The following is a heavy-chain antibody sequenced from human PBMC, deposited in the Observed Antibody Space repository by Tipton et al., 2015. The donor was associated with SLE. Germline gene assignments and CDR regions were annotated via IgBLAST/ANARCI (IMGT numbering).Heavy chain of an antibody. V-gene: IGHV4-34*01. J-gene: IGHJ5*02. CDR1: GGSFSDYY. CDR3: ARGLQAFCGGDCPFDL. Sequence: TLSLTCAVYGGSFSDYYWSWIRQPPGKGLEWIGEINHSETTYYKSSLKSRVTMSVDTSKNQFSLRVNSVTAADTAIYYCARGLQAFCGGDCPFDLWGQGTLVTVSS. D-gene: IGHD2-21*02. CDR2: INHSETT.